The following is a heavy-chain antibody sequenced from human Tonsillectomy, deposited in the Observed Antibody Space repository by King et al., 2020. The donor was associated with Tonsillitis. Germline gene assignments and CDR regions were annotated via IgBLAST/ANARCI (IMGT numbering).Heavy chain of an antibody. CDR1: GFTFSSYG. J-gene: IGHJ6*03. Sequence: VQLVESGGGVVQPGRSLRLSCAASGFTFSSYGMHWVRQAPGKGLEWVAVIWYDGSNKYYADSVKGRFTISRDNSKNTLYLQMTSLRAEDTAVYYCARGPTTAVAGDYYYMDVWGTGTTVTVSS. CDR2: IWYDGSNK. D-gene: IGHD6-19*01. CDR3: ARGPTTAVAGDYYYMDV. V-gene: IGHV3-33*08.